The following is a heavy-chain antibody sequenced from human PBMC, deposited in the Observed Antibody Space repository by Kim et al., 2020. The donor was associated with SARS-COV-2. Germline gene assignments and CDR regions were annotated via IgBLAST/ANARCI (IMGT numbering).Heavy chain of an antibody. CDR1: GGTFNTYA. V-gene: IGHV1-69*04. D-gene: IGHD6-6*01. Sequence: SVKVSCKASGGTFNTYAISWVRQAPGQGLEYMGRIIPIHDIPNYAQKFQGRVTITADKSTSTAYMELSNLRSEDTAVYYCARGVSSSKYYSYYGTDVRG. J-gene: IGHJ6*01. CDR2: IIPIHDIP. CDR3: ARGVSSSKYYSYYGTDV.